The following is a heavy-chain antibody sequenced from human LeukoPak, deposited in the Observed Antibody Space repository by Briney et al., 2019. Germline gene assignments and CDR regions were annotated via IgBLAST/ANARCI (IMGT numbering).Heavy chain of an antibody. D-gene: IGHD6-6*01. CDR3: ARDGYSSSSTLDY. V-gene: IGHV1-18*04. CDR2: ITTYNDHT. CDR1: GYTFSMFG. Sequence: ASVKVSCKVSGYTFSMFGISWVRQAPGQGLEWMGWITTYNDHTNYAQKFQGRVTITTDTSTSTAYMELRSLRSDDTAVYYCARDGYSSSSTLDYWGQGTLVTVSS. J-gene: IGHJ4*02.